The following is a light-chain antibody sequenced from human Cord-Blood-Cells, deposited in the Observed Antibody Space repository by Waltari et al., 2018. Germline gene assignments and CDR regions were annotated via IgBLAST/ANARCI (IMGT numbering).Light chain of an antibody. Sequence: EIVFTQSPGTLSLSPGERATLSCRARQSVSSSYLARYQQKPGQAPRLLIYGASSRATGIPERFSGSGSGTDFTLTISRLEPEDFAVYYCQQYGSSPWTFGQWTKVEIK. V-gene: IGKV3-20*01. CDR2: GAS. J-gene: IGKJ1*01. CDR1: QSVSSSY. CDR3: QQYGSSPWT.